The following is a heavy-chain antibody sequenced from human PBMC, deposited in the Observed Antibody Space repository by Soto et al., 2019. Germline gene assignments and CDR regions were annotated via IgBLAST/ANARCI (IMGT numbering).Heavy chain of an antibody. CDR2: MNPNSGNT. V-gene: IGHV1-8*01. D-gene: IGHD6-19*01. Sequence: QVQLVQSGAEVKKPGASVKVSCKASGYTFTSYDINWVRQATGQGLEWMGWMNPNSGNTGYAQKFQGRVTLTSDTSIGTAYMELSSLTSEDTAVYYCARDTIALAGNDPVYWGQGTLVTVPS. CDR3: ARDTIALAGNDPVY. J-gene: IGHJ4*02. CDR1: GYTFTSYD.